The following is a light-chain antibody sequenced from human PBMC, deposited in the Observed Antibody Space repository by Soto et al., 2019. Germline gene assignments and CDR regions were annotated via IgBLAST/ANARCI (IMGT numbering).Light chain of an antibody. V-gene: IGKV1-13*02. CDR3: QQYNSYST. CDR2: DAS. CDR1: QYTGSA. J-gene: IGKJ1*01. Sequence: TQSPSSLSTKVGDSVTITGRARQYTGSALGWYQQKPGKAPNLLIYDASSLESGVPSRFSGSGSGTEFTLTISSLQPDDFATYYCQQYNSYSTFGQRSKV.